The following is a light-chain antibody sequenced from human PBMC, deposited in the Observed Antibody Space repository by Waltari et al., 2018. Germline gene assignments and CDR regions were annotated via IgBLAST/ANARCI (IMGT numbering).Light chain of an antibody. CDR2: GSA. J-gene: IGKJ3*01. CDR3: QQYGSSREFT. V-gene: IGKV3-20*01. CDR1: QRVNSRY. Sequence: EIVLTQSPGTLSLSPGDRATLSCRASQRVNSRYLAWYQQKPGQAPRRLIYGSASRATGIPDRFSGSGSGTDFTLTISKLEPEDFAVYYCQQYGSSREFTFGPGTKVDIK.